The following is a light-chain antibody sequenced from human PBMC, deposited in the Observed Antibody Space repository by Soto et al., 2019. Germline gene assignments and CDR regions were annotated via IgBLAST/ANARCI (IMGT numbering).Light chain of an antibody. J-gene: IGLJ1*01. Sequence: QSALTQPASVSGSPGQSITLSCTGTSSDLGSYNLVSWYQQHPGKAPKLMIYEGSKRPSGVSYRFSGSKSGNTASLTISGLQTEDDADYYCCSYAGSSTFVFGTGTKVTVL. CDR3: CSYAGSSTFV. CDR2: EGS. CDR1: SSDLGSYNL. V-gene: IGLV2-23*01.